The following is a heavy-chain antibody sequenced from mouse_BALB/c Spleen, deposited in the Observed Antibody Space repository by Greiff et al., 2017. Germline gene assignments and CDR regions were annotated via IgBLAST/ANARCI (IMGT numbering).Heavy chain of an antibody. J-gene: IGHJ4*01. CDR2: ISYDGSN. CDR1: GYSITSGYY. V-gene: IGHV3-6*02. Sequence: DVKLQESGPGLVKPSQSLSLTCSVTGYSITSGYYWNWIRQFPGNKLEWMGYISYDGSNNYNPSLKNRISITRDTSKNQFFLKLNSVTTEDTATYYCARELGIYYYGSSWDYYAMDYWGQGTSVTVSS. CDR3: ARELGIYYYGSSWDYYAMDY. D-gene: IGHD1-1*01.